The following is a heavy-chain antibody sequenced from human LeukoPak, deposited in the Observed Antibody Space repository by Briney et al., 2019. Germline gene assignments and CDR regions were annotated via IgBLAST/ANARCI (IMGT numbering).Heavy chain of an antibody. J-gene: IGHJ4*02. CDR3: ARLASLYDSSGYYWGDY. Sequence: ASVKVSCKASGYTFTGYYMHWVRQAPGQGLEWMGWINPNSGGTNYAQKFQGRVTMTRDTSISTAYMELSRLISDDTAVYYCARLASLYDSSGYYWGDYWGQGTLVTVSS. V-gene: IGHV1-2*02. CDR2: INPNSGGT. CDR1: GYTFTGYY. D-gene: IGHD3-22*01.